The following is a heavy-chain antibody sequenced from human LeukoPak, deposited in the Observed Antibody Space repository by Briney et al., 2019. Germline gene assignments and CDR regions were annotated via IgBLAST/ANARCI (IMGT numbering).Heavy chain of an antibody. CDR2: INPNSGGT. D-gene: IGHD2-2*01. V-gene: IGHV1-2*02. Sequence: ASVKLSCKAYGYTFSSYYMHWVRQAPGQGLEWMGWINPNSGGTNYAQKFQGRVTMTRDTSISTAYMELSRLRSDDTAVYYCATCSTSCSQIYYYYYYGMDVWGQGTTVTVSS. CDR1: GYTFSSYY. CDR3: ATCSTSCSQIYYYYYYGMDV. J-gene: IGHJ6*02.